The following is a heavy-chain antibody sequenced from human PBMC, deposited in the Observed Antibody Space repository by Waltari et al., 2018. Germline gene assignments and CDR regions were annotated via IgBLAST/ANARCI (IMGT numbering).Heavy chain of an antibody. CDR1: GFTFSSYS. V-gene: IGHV3-21*01. J-gene: IGHJ2*01. D-gene: IGHD1-7*01. CDR3: ARDSITGTTRARYFDL. Sequence: EVQLVESGGGLVKPGGSLRLSCAASGFTFSSYSMNWVRQAPGKGLEWVSSISSISSYIYYADSVKGRFTISRDNAKNSLYLQMNSLRAEDTAVYYCARDSITGTTRARYFDLWGRGTLVTVSS. CDR2: ISSISSYI.